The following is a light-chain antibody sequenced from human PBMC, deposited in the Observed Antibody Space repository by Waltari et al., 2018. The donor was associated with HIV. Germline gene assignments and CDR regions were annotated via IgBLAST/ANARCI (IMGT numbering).Light chain of an antibody. CDR2: RNT. Sequence: QSVLTQPPSASGTPGQRVTISCSGSSSNLGSNYVYWYQQLPGTAPKLLLYRNTHRPSGVPDRFSSSKSGTSASLAISGLRSEDEADYYCAAWGNSLSLLFGGGTKLTVL. V-gene: IGLV1-47*01. CDR1: SSNLGSNY. J-gene: IGLJ2*01. CDR3: AAWGNSLSLL.